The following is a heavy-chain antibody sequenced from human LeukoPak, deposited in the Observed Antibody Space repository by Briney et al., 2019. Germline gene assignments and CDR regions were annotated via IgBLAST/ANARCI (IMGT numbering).Heavy chain of an antibody. Sequence: SETLSLTCTVSGGSISSYYWSWIRQPAGKGLEWIGRIYTSGSTNYNPSLKSRVTMSVDTSKNQFSLKLSSVTAADTAVYFCATAIAAAGTTYFQHWGQGTLVTVSS. CDR3: ATAIAAAGTTYFQH. D-gene: IGHD6-13*01. J-gene: IGHJ1*01. V-gene: IGHV4-4*07. CDR2: IYTSGST. CDR1: GGSISSYY.